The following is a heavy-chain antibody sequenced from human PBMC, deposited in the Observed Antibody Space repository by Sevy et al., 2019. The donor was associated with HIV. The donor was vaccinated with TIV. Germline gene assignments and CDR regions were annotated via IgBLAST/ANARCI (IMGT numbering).Heavy chain of an antibody. CDR1: GYTFTSYG. Sequence: ASVKVSCKASGYTFTSYGISWVRQAPGQGLEWMGWISAYNGNTNYAQKLQGRVTMTTDTSTSTAYMELRSLRSDDTAVYYCARGNYDFWSGYRLSSDYYYGMDVWGQGTTVTVSS. V-gene: IGHV1-18*01. J-gene: IGHJ6*02. D-gene: IGHD3-3*01. CDR3: ARGNYDFWSGYRLSSDYYYGMDV. CDR2: ISAYNGNT.